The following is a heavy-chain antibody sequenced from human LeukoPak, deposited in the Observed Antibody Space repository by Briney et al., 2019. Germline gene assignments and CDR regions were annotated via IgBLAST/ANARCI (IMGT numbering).Heavy chain of an antibody. V-gene: IGHV3-53*01. CDR2: IYSGGST. CDR3: AGGGSYLSAFDI. Sequence: GGSLRLSCAASGFTVSSNYMSWVRQAPGKGLAWVSIIYSGGSTFYADSVKGRFTISRDNSKNTLYLQMNSLRAEDTAVHYCAGGGSYLSAFDIWGQGTMVTVSS. CDR1: GFTVSSNY. D-gene: IGHD1-26*01. J-gene: IGHJ3*02.